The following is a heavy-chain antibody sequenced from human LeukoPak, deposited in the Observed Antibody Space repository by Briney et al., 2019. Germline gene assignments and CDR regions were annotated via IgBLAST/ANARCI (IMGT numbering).Heavy chain of an antibody. Sequence: SETLSPTCTVSGGSISSSSYYWGWIRQPPGKGLEWIASIFHSGSTFYNPSVKSRVTISVDTSKNQFSLTLRSVTAADTAVYYCARETEKQWQYWGQGTMATVSS. V-gene: IGHV4-39*02. D-gene: IGHD6-19*01. CDR2: IFHSGST. CDR3: ARETEKQWQY. CDR1: GGSISSSSYY. J-gene: IGHJ3*01.